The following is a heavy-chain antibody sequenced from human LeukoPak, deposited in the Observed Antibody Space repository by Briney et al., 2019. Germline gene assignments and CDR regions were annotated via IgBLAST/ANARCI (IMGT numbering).Heavy chain of an antibody. Sequence: ASVKVSCKASGYTFTSYGISWVRQAPGQGLEWMGWISAYNGNTNYAQKLQGRVTMTTDTSTSTAYMELSSLRSEDTAVYYCAVCSGGSCYSLNYYYGMDVWGQGTTVTVSS. CDR2: ISAYNGNT. CDR1: GYTFTSYG. CDR3: AVCSGGSCYSLNYYYGMDV. D-gene: IGHD2-15*01. J-gene: IGHJ6*02. V-gene: IGHV1-18*01.